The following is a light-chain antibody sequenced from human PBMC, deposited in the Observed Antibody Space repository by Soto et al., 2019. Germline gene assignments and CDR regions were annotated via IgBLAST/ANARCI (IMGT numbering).Light chain of an antibody. CDR3: QQRSNWPRT. V-gene: IGKV3-11*01. Sequence: EIVFTQSPATLSLSPGERATLPCRASQRVRTYLAWYQQKPGQPPRLLIYDASNRATGIPARCSGSGSGTDFTLTISSLEPEDFAVYYCQQRSNWPRTFGPGTKVDIK. J-gene: IGKJ3*01. CDR1: QRVRTY. CDR2: DAS.